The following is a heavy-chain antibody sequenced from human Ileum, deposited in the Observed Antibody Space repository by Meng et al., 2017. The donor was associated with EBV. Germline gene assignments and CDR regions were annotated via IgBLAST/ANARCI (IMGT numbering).Heavy chain of an antibody. CDR1: GDSVPSNSAA. CDR2: TYYRSKWYN. CDR3: ARDSSSSAYSPFDY. Sequence: QLQRARARLGKPSPTLSPTWAISGDSVPSNSAAWNWIRQSPSRGLEWLGRTYYRSKWYNDYAVSVKRRITINPDTSKNQFSLQLNSVTPEDTAVYYCARDSSSSAYSPFDYWGQGTLVTVSS. D-gene: IGHD3-22*01. J-gene: IGHJ4*02. V-gene: IGHV6-1*01.